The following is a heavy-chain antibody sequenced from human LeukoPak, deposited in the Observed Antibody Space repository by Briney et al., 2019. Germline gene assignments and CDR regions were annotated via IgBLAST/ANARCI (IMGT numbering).Heavy chain of an antibody. CDR3: ARGGYSSSWGAFDI. CDR2: ISSSSSYI. Sequence: GGSLRLSCAASGFTFSSYSMSWVRQAPGKGLEWVSSISSSSSYIYYADSVKGRFTISRGNAKNSLYLQMNSLRAEDTAVYHCARGGYSSSWGAFDIWGQGTMVTVSS. D-gene: IGHD6-13*01. J-gene: IGHJ3*02. V-gene: IGHV3-21*01. CDR1: GFTFSSYS.